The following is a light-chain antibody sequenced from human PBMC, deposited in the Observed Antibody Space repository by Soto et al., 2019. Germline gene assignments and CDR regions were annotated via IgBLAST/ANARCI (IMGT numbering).Light chain of an antibody. CDR1: QSVSSN. V-gene: IGKV3-15*01. CDR2: GAS. J-gene: IGKJ5*01. Sequence: EIVMTQSPATLSVSPGERATLSCRASQSVSSNLAWYQQKPGQAPRLLIYGASTRATGIPARFSGNGSGTEFTLTISSLQSEDFAVYYCQQYNNWPPMITFGQGTRLEIK. CDR3: QQYNNWPPMIT.